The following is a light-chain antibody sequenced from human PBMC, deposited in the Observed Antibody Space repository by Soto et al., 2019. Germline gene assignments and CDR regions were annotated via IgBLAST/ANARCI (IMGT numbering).Light chain of an antibody. CDR3: CSYAGSSIVI. CDR1: SSDVGGYNY. V-gene: IGLV2-11*01. Sequence: QSALTQPRSVAGSPGQSVTISCTGTSSDVGGYNYVSWYQQHPGKAPKLMIYDVTKRPSGVPDRFSGSKSGNTASLIISGLQAEDEADYYCCSYAGSSIVIFGGGTKLTVL. CDR2: DVT. J-gene: IGLJ2*01.